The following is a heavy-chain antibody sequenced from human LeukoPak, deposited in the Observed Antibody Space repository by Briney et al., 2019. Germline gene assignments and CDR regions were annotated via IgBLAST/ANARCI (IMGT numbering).Heavy chain of an antibody. Sequence: SETLSLTCTVSGGSISSGSHYWGWIRQPPGKGLEWIGTIYYSGSTYYNPSLKSRVTISVDTSKNQFSLKLSSVTAADTAVYYCARHKRSGSYYAPYYFDYWGQGTLVTVSS. V-gene: IGHV4-39*01. CDR1: GGSISSGSHY. CDR2: IYYSGST. D-gene: IGHD3-10*01. J-gene: IGHJ4*02. CDR3: ARHKRSGSYYAPYYFDY.